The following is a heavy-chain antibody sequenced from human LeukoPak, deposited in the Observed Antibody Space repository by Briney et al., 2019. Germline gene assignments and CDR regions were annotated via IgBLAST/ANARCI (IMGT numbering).Heavy chain of an antibody. V-gene: IGHV3-30*04. Sequence: GGSLRLSCAASGFTFSNYAMHWVRQAPGKGLEWVAVISSDGSNKYYPDSVKGRFTISRDNSKNTLYLQMNSLRSEDTAVYYCARAGHVTTEGLFGYWGQGTLVTVSS. CDR2: ISSDGSNK. J-gene: IGHJ4*02. D-gene: IGHD4-17*01. CDR1: GFTFSNYA. CDR3: ARAGHVTTEGLFGY.